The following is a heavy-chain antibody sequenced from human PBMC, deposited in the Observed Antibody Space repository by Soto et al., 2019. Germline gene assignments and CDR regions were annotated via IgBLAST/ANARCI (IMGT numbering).Heavy chain of an antibody. CDR3: AKDLGIAVAGPFLGYYYGMDV. Sequence: PGGSLRLSCAASGFTFSSYGMHWVRQAPGKGLEWVAVISYDGSNKYYADSVKGRFTISRDNSKNTLYLQMNSLRAEDTAVYYCAKDLGIAVAGPFLGYYYGMDVWGQGTTVTVSS. D-gene: IGHD6-19*01. CDR2: ISYDGSNK. J-gene: IGHJ6*02. CDR1: GFTFSSYG. V-gene: IGHV3-30*18.